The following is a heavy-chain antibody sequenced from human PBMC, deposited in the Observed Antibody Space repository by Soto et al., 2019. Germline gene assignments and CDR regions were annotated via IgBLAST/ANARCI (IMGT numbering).Heavy chain of an antibody. J-gene: IGHJ4*02. Sequence: PGGSLRLSCAASGFTFSSYAMSWVRQAPGKGLEWVSAISGSGGSTYYADSVKGRFTISRDNSKTTLYLQMNSLRAEDTAVYYCAISYYDILTVYSPPPPFDYWGQGTLVTVSS. CDR3: AISYYDILTVYSPPPPFDY. CDR1: GFTFSSYA. D-gene: IGHD3-9*01. V-gene: IGHV3-23*01. CDR2: ISGSGGST.